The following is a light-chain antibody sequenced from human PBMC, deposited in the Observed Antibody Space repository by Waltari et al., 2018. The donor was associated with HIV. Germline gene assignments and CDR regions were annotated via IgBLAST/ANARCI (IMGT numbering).Light chain of an antibody. J-gene: IGLJ2*01. V-gene: IGLV2-14*01. CDR3: NSFTSSSSPVQ. CDR1: ISDVGGYDF. CDR2: EVS. Sequence: QSALTQPASVSGSPGQSITISCTGTISDVGGYDFVSWYQLHPGKAPKLMIYEVSNRPSGVSNRFSGSKSGNTASLTISGLQAEDEADYYCNSFTSSSSPVQFGGGTKLTVL.